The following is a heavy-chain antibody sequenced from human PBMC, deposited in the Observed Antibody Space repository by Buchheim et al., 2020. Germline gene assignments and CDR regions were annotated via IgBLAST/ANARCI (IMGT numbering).Heavy chain of an antibody. CDR3: AREPFLLWFGEFDD. Sequence: EVQLVESGGGLVKPGGSLRLSCAASGGTFCSYRMNWVRLVPGKGLGWVSSISSSSSYIYYADPVKGRFTISRDNAKNVLYFQMNSLRAEDTAVYYCAREPFLLWFGEFDDWGQGTL. V-gene: IGHV3-21*01. J-gene: IGHJ5*02. D-gene: IGHD3-10*01. CDR2: ISSSSSYI. CDR1: GGTFCSYR.